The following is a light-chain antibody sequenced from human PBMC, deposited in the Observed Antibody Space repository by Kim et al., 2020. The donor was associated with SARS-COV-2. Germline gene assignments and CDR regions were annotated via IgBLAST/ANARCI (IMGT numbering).Light chain of an antibody. J-gene: IGKJ4*01. CDR3: QQYYTTPPPT. V-gene: IGKV4-1*01. CDR1: QSVLSSSTNYDY. Sequence: ATINCKSSQSVLSSSTNYDYLAWYQQKPGQPLKLLIYWASTRESGVPDRFSGSGSATEFTLTISSVQAEDVAVYYCQQYYTTPPPTFGGGTKLEI. CDR2: WAS.